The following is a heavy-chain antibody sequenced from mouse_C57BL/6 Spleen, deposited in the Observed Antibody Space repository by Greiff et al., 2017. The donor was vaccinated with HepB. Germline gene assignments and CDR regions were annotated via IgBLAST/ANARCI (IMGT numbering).Heavy chain of an antibody. CDR1: GYTFTSYW. V-gene: IGHV1-69*01. CDR2: IDPSDSYT. Sequence: QVHVKQPGAELVMPGASVKLSCKASGYTFTSYWMHWVKQRPGQGLEWIGEIDPSDSYTNYNQKFKGKSTLTVDKSSSTAYMQLSSLTSEDSAVYYCAGTGPYFDYWGQGTTLTVSS. D-gene: IGHD4-1*01. CDR3: AGTGPYFDY. J-gene: IGHJ2*01.